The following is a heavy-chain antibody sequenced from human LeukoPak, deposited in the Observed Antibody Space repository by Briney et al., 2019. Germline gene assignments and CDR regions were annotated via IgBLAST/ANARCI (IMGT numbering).Heavy chain of an antibody. V-gene: IGHV3-7*04. Sequence: GGSLRLSCAAPGFTFSSSWMHWVRQAPGKGLEWVAIIKQDGTEKYYVDSVKGRFTISRDNAKNSLYLQMSSLRAEDTAVYYCARGVGATHFDYWGQGTLVTVSS. CDR2: IKQDGTEK. CDR3: ARGVGATHFDY. J-gene: IGHJ4*02. CDR1: GFTFSSSW. D-gene: IGHD1-26*01.